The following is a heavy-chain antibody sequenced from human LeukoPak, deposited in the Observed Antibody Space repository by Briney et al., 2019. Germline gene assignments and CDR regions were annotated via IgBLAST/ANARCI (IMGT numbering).Heavy chain of an antibody. CDR1: GCSISSYY. D-gene: IGHD5-12*01. CDR3: ARGGGDIVLDY. CDR2: IYYSGST. J-gene: IGHJ4*02. V-gene: IGHV4-59*01. Sequence: NPSETLSLTCTVSGCSISSYYWSWIRQPPGKGLEWIGYIYYSGSTNYNPSLKSRVTISVDTSKNQCSLKLSSVTAADTAVYYCARGGGDIVLDYWGQGTLVTVSS.